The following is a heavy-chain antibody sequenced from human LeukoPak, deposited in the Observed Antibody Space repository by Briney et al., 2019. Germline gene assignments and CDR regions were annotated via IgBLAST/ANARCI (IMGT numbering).Heavy chain of an antibody. D-gene: IGHD6-19*01. Sequence: PSETLSLTCAVSGGSIGIYYWSWIRQPPGKGLEWIGYIYHNGSTNYNPSLKSRVTISVDTSKNQFSLKLSSVTAADTAVYYCAGYSSGDWFDPWGQGTLVTVSS. CDR1: GGSIGIYY. CDR3: AGYSSGDWFDP. V-gene: IGHV4-59*01. CDR2: IYHNGST. J-gene: IGHJ5*02.